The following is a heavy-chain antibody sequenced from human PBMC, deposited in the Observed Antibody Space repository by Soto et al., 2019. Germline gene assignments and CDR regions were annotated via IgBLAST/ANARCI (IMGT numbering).Heavy chain of an antibody. D-gene: IGHD1-26*01. J-gene: IGHJ4*02. CDR1: GFDFTYYA. V-gene: IGHV3-30*18. CDR3: AKDEGVGGTLALFDY. Sequence: QVQLVESGGGAVQPGESLRLSCVAFGFDFTYYAMHWVRQAPGKGLESVAVMSSDGSKIHHTDSVKGRFTIYRDNSKKTLYLQMNSLRKQDTAVYLCAKDEGVGGTLALFDYWGQGTLVYVSS. CDR2: MSSDGSKI.